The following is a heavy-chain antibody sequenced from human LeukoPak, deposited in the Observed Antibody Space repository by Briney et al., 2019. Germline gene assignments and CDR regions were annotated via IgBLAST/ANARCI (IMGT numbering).Heavy chain of an antibody. J-gene: IGHJ5*02. V-gene: IGHV4-59*12. CDR2: IYYSGST. D-gene: IGHD2-2*02. Sequence: PSETLSLTCTVSGGSISNDYWSWIRQPPGKGLEWIGCIYYSGSTNYNPSLKSRVTISVDTSKNQFSLKLSSVTAADTAVYYCAREIVVVPAAIRGNWFDPWGQGTLVTVSS. CDR3: AREIVVVPAAIRGNWFDP. CDR1: GGSISNDY.